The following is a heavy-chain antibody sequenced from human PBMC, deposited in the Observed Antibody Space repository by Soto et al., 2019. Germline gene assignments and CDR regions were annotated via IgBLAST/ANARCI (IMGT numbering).Heavy chain of an antibody. D-gene: IGHD3-10*01. J-gene: IGHJ6*02. V-gene: IGHV4-61*01. Sequence: QVQLQESGPGLVKPSETLSLTCTVSGGSVSSGSYYWSWIRQPPGKGLEWIGYIYYSGSTNYNPSLKSRVTISVDTSKNQFSLKLSSVTAADMAVYYCATIWFGESYYYYGMDVWGQVTTVTVSS. CDR3: ATIWFGESYYYYGMDV. CDR2: IYYSGST. CDR1: GGSVSSGSYY.